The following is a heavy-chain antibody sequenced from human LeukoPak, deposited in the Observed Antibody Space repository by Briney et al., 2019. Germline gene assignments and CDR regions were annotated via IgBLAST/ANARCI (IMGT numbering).Heavy chain of an antibody. CDR3: ARDEGSSSWYGGLDY. J-gene: IGHJ4*02. D-gene: IGHD6-13*01. V-gene: IGHV3-23*01. CDR1: GFTFSSYA. CDR2: ISGSGGST. Sequence: GGSLRLSCAASGFTFSSYAMSWVRQAPGKGLEWVSAISGSGGSTYYADSVKGRFTISRDNSKNTLYLQMNSLRAEDTAVYYCARDEGSSSWYGGLDYWGQGALVTVSS.